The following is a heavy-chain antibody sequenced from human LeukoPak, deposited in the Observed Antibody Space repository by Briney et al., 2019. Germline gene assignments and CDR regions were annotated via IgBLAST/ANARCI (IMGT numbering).Heavy chain of an antibody. CDR3: ARDLKPSIAVAGIDAFDI. J-gene: IGHJ3*02. D-gene: IGHD6-19*01. CDR2: IKQDGSEK. CDR1: GFTFSSYW. Sequence: PGGSLRLSCAASGFTFSSYWMSWVRQAPGKGLEWVANIKQDGSEKYYVDSVKGRFTISRDNAKNSLYLQMNSLRAEDTAGYYCARDLKPSIAVAGIDAFDIWGQGTMVTVSS. V-gene: IGHV3-7*01.